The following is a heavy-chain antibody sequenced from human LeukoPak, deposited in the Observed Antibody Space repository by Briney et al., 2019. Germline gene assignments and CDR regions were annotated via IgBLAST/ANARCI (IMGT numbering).Heavy chain of an antibody. J-gene: IGHJ4*02. D-gene: IGHD4-17*01. Sequence: GGSLRLSCATSALTCSYYNMQRVRQAPLKGLKTVAFIRYDGSNKGYAEYVKGRFTISRDTFKSTLFLQMNRLRPEDTAIYYCARASPDYGDYDYYFDYWGQGTLVAVSS. CDR1: ALTCSYYN. CDR2: IRYDGSNK. V-gene: IGHV3-30*02. CDR3: ARASPDYGDYDYYFDY.